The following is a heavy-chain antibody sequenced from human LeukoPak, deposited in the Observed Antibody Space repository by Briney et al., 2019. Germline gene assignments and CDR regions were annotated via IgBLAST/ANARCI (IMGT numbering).Heavy chain of an antibody. V-gene: IGHV4-39*01. CDR2: IYYSGST. Sequence: SETLSLTCTVSGGSISSSSYYWGWIRQPPGKGLEWIGSIYYSGSTYYNPSLKSRVTISVDTSKNQFSLKLSSVTAADTAVYYCARHGGYCSSTSCFSYYYYYMDVWGKGTTVTVSS. D-gene: IGHD2-2*01. J-gene: IGHJ6*03. CDR3: ARHGGYCSSTSCFSYYYYYMDV. CDR1: GGSISSSSYY.